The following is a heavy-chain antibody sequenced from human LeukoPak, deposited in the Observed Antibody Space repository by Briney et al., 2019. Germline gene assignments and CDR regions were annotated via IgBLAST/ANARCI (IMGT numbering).Heavy chain of an antibody. CDR3: ARGLCGGDCYDY. Sequence: GSLRLSCAASGFTFSGYHMNWVRQAPGKGLEWVSSISSSSNYIYYADSVKGRFTISRDNAKNSVDLQMNSLRAEDTAVYYCARGLCGGDCYDYWGQGTLVTVSS. D-gene: IGHD2-21*01. CDR2: ISSSSNYI. J-gene: IGHJ4*02. CDR1: GFTFSGYH. V-gene: IGHV3-21*01.